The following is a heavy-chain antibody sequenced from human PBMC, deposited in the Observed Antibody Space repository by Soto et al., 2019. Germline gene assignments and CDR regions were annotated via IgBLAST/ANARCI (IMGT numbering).Heavy chain of an antibody. CDR1: DGYVSSGSCC. V-gene: IGHV4-61*01. CDR3: ARDARGLVINLDY. CDR2: IYYSGST. J-gene: IGHJ4*02. D-gene: IGHD3-9*01. Sequence: ASETMSLTTTVADGYVSSGSCCWSWIRQPPGKGLEWIGYIYYSGSTNYNPSLKSRVTISVDTSKNQFSLKLSSVTAADTAVYYCARDARGLVINLDYWGQGTLVTVSS.